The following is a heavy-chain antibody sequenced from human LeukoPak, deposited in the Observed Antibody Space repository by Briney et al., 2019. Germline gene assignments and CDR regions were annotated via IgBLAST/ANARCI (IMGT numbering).Heavy chain of an antibody. J-gene: IGHJ4*02. V-gene: IGHV3-48*03. CDR3: ARGSPGY. CDR1: GFTFTSYE. CDR2: ITSSGNTI. Sequence: GGSLGLSCAASGFTFTSYEMNWVRQAPGKGLEWVSYITSSGNTIYYANSVKGRFTISRDNAKNSLYLQMNSLRAEDTAVYYCARGSPGYWGQGTLVTVSS.